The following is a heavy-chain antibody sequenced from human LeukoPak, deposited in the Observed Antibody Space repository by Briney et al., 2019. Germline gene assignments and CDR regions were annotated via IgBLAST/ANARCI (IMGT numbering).Heavy chain of an antibody. CDR1: GGSFSGYY. Sequence: SETLSLTCAVYGGSFSGYYWSWIRQPPGKGLEWIGEINHSGSTNHNPSLKSRVTISVDTSKNQFSLKLSSVTAADTAVYYCARGHPQRDYWGQGTLVTVSS. CDR2: INHSGST. CDR3: ARGHPQRDY. J-gene: IGHJ4*02. V-gene: IGHV4-34*01.